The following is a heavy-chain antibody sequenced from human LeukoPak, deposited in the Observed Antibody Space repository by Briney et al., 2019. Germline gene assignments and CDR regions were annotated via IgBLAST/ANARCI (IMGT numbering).Heavy chain of an antibody. CDR1: GGSFSGYY. CDR3: ASEYYGSWYFDL. Sequence: SETLSLICAVYGGSFSGYYWSWIRQPPGKGLEWIGEINHSGSTNYNPSLKSRVTISVDTSKNQFSLKLSSVTAADTAVYYCASEYYGSWYFDLWGRGTLVTVSS. V-gene: IGHV4-34*01. CDR2: INHSGST. J-gene: IGHJ2*01. D-gene: IGHD3-10*01.